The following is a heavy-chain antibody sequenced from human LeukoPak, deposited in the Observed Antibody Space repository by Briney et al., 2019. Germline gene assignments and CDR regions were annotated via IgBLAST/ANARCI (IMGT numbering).Heavy chain of an antibody. Sequence: GGSLRLPCAASGLTFSSYAMSWVRQAPGKGLEWVSAISGSGGSTYYADSVKGRFTISRDNSKNTLYLQMNSLRAEDTAVYYCAKELGYCSSTSCYTGYFDYWGQGTLVTVSS. CDR1: GLTFSSYA. V-gene: IGHV3-23*01. CDR2: ISGSGGST. D-gene: IGHD2-2*02. J-gene: IGHJ4*02. CDR3: AKELGYCSSTSCYTGYFDY.